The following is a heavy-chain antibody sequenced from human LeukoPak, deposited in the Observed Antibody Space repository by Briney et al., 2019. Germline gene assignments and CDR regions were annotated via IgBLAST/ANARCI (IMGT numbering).Heavy chain of an antibody. J-gene: IGHJ3*02. D-gene: IGHD4-17*01. Sequence: SETLSLTCTVSGGSISSYYWSWIRQPPGKGLEWIGYIFYSRSTNYNPSLKSRVTISVDTSKNQFSLKLSSVTAADTAVYYCARARTFDLEHDYGDYVDAFDIWGQGTMVAVSS. CDR1: GGSISSYY. V-gene: IGHV4-59*01. CDR3: ARARTFDLEHDYGDYVDAFDI. CDR2: IFYSRST.